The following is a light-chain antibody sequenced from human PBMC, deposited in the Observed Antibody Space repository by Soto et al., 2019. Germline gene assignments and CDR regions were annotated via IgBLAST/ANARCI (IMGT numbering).Light chain of an antibody. CDR2: DVT. Sequence: LTQPASVSGSPGQSITISCIGTSSDVGAFNYVSWYQHHPGKAPKLIIYDVTDRPSGVSTRFSASKSGNTASLTISGLQAEDEADYYCSSYTTRNTEVFGTGTKVTVL. CDR1: SSDVGAFNY. V-gene: IGLV2-14*03. CDR3: SSYTTRNTEV. J-gene: IGLJ1*01.